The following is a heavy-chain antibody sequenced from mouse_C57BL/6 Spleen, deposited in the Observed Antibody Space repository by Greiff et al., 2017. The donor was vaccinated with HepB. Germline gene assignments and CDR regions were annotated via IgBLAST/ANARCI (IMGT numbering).Heavy chain of an antibody. J-gene: IGHJ1*03. CDR3: ARPPLGRGWYFDV. Sequence: EVKLMESGGGLVKPGGSLKLSCAASGFTFSSYAMSWVRQTPEKRLEWVATISDGGSYTYYPDNVKGRFTISRDNAKNNLYLQMSHLKSEDTAMYYCARPPLGRGWYFDVWGTGTTVTVSS. V-gene: IGHV5-4*03. CDR2: ISDGGSYT. D-gene: IGHD4-1*01. CDR1: GFTFSSYA.